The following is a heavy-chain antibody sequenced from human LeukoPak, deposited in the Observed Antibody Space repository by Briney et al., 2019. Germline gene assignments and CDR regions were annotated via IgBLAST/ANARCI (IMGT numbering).Heavy chain of an antibody. D-gene: IGHD6-13*01. Sequence: GGSLRLSCAASGFTFSSYEMNWVRQAPGKGLEWVSYISSSGSTIYYADSVKGRFTISRDNAKNSLYLQMNSLRAEDTAVYYCARGAVPGIADDYGGQGTLVTVSS. V-gene: IGHV3-48*03. CDR1: GFTFSSYE. CDR3: ARGAVPGIADDY. J-gene: IGHJ4*02. CDR2: ISSSGSTI.